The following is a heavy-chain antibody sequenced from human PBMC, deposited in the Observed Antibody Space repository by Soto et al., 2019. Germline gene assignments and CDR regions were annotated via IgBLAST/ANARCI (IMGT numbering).Heavy chain of an antibody. J-gene: IGHJ4*02. CDR3: ARTPPGLDYYDSSGYYR. D-gene: IGHD3-22*01. Sequence: QVQLVQSGAEVKKPGASVKVSCKASGYTFTSYGISWVRQAPGQGLEWMGWISAYNGNTNYAQKLQGRVTMTTDTSTSTAYMELRSLRSDDTAVYYCARTPPGLDYYDSSGYYRWGQGTLVTVSS. CDR1: GYTFTSYG. CDR2: ISAYNGNT. V-gene: IGHV1-18*01.